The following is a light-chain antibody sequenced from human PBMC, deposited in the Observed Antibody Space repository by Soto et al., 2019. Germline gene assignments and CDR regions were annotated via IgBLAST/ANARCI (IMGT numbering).Light chain of an antibody. CDR3: CSYAGSSTFLYV. Sequence: QSVLTQPASVSGSPGQSITISCTGTSSDVGSYNLVSWYQQHPGKAPKLMIYEGSKRPSGVSNRFSGSKSGNTASLTISGLQAEGEADYYCCSYAGSSTFLYVFGTGTKVTGL. CDR2: EGS. CDR1: SSDVGSYNL. V-gene: IGLV2-23*03. J-gene: IGLJ1*01.